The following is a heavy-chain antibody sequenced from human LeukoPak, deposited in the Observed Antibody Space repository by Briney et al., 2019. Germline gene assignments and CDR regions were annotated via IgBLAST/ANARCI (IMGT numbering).Heavy chain of an antibody. Sequence: GGSLRLSCAASGFTFSSYEMNWVRQAPGKGLEWVANIKQDGSEKYYVDSVKGRFTISRDNSKNTLYLQMGSLRIEDMAVYYCARVGDSDVFDYWGQGTLVTVSS. CDR1: GFTFSSYE. D-gene: IGHD2-21*01. V-gene: IGHV3-7*01. CDR2: IKQDGSEK. J-gene: IGHJ4*02. CDR3: ARVGDSDVFDY.